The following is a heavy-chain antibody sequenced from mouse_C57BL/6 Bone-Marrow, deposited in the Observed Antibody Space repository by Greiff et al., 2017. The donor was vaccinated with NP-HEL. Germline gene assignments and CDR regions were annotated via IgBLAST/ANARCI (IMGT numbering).Heavy chain of an antibody. CDR3: ARVTTVVAPYWYFDV. Sequence: EVMLVESEGGLVQPGSSMKLSCTASGFTFSDYYMAWVRQVPEKGLEWVANINYDGSSTYYLDSLKSRFIISRDNAKNILYLQMSSLKSEDTATYYCARVTTVVAPYWYFDVWGTGTTVTVSS. D-gene: IGHD1-1*01. CDR2: INYDGSST. CDR1: GFTFSDYY. V-gene: IGHV5-16*01. J-gene: IGHJ1*03.